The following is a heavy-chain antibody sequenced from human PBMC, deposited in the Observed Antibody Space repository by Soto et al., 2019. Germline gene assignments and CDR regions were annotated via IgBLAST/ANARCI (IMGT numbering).Heavy chain of an antibody. V-gene: IGHV3-21*01. J-gene: IGHJ6*03. CDR1: GFTFSRHG. D-gene: IGHD6-6*01. CDR3: ASGSSSSLGPYYYYYYMDV. CDR2: ISSSSSYI. Sequence: KPGGSLRLSCAASGFTFSRHGMHWVRQAPGKGLEWVSSISSSSSYIYYADSVKGRFTISRDNSKNSLYLQMNSLRAEDTAVYYCASGSSSSLGPYYYYYYMDVWGKGTTVTVSS.